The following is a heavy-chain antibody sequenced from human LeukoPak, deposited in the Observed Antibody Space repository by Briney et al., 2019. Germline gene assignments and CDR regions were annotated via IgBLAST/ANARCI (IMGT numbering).Heavy chain of an antibody. D-gene: IGHD4-11*01. CDR1: GFTFSDYY. J-gene: IGHJ4*02. Sequence: GGSLRLSCAASGFTFSDYYMTWIRQAPGKGLEWVSYISSGGRTIYYADSVKGRFTISRDNAKNSLYLQMNSLRAEDTAVCYCARGSYSNGPIYGGQGTLVTVSS. V-gene: IGHV3-11*01. CDR2: ISSGGRTI. CDR3: ARGSYSNGPIY.